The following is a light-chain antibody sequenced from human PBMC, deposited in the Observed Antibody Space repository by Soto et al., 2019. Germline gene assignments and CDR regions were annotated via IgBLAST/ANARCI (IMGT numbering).Light chain of an antibody. Sequence: QSALTQPPSASGSPGQSVTISCTGTSSDVGGYDYVSWYQQHPGKAPKLMIYEVIKRPSGVPDRFSGPKSANTASLTVSGLQAEDEADYFCSSYAGRNILVFGGGTKLTVL. CDR1: SSDVGGYDY. J-gene: IGLJ2*01. CDR3: SSYAGRNILV. V-gene: IGLV2-8*01. CDR2: EVI.